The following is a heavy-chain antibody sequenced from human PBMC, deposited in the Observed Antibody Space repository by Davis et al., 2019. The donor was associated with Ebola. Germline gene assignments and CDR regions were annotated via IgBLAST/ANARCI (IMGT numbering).Heavy chain of an antibody. CDR1: AGSISSYY. Sequence: SETLSLTCTVSAGSISSYYWSWVRQPPGKGLEWIGYIYYSGSTNYIPSLKSRVTISVDTSKNQFSLKLSSVTAADTAVYYCARVLGAFDIWGQGTMVTVSS. J-gene: IGHJ3*02. V-gene: IGHV4-59*01. CDR2: IYYSGST. CDR3: ARVLGAFDI. D-gene: IGHD2-15*01.